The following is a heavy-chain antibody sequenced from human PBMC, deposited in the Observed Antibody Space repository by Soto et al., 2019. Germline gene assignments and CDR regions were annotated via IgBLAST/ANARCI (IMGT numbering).Heavy chain of an antibody. CDR1: GDSMTSGDYS. V-gene: IGHV4-30-2*01. J-gene: IGHJ4*02. Sequence: QLQLQESGSRLVKSSQTLSLTCTVSGDSMTSGDYSWSWIRQPPGKGLESLGYIYRTGNTHYSPSLKGRVSISQGRSKNQFSLELTSVTAADTAVYYCARGDYQYSIDYWGQGTLVTVSS. D-gene: IGHD2-2*01. CDR2: IYRTGNT. CDR3: ARGDYQYSIDY.